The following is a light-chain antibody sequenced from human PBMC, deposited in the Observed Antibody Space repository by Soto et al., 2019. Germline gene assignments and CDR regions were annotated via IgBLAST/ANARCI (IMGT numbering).Light chain of an antibody. CDR1: SSDVGSYNL. CDR2: EGS. J-gene: IGLJ1*01. CDR3: CSYAGSSTFV. V-gene: IGLV2-23*01. Sequence: QSALTQPASVSGSRGQSITISCTGTSSDVGSYNLVSWYQQHPGKAPKLMIYEGSKRPSGVSNRFSGSKSGNTASLTISGLQAEDEADYYCCSYAGSSTFVFGTGTKLTV.